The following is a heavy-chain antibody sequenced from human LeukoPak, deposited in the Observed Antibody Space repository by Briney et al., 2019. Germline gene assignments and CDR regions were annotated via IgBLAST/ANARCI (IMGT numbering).Heavy chain of an antibody. V-gene: IGHV6-1*01. D-gene: IGHD5-24*01. CDR1: GDSFSSNSTA. J-gene: IGHJ3*01. CDR3: ARGGQGDGYSADEAFDF. CDR2: TYYRSKWYN. Sequence: SQTLSLTCAISGDSFSSNSTACHWLRQSPSRGLEWLGRTYYRSKWYNDYAVSVKSLITINPDTSKNQFSLQLNSVTPEDTAVYYCARGGQGDGYSADEAFDFWGQGTMVTVSS.